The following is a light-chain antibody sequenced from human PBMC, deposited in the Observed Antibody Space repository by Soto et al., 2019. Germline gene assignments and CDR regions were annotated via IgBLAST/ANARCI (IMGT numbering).Light chain of an antibody. CDR2: KTS. Sequence: DIQMTQSPSTLSASVGDRVTITCLASQTVSNWLAWYQQKPGKPPKLLIYKTSTLESGVPSRFSGSGSGTEFTLTISSLQPDDFATYYCQQYNSYPLTFGGGTKVDIK. V-gene: IGKV1-5*03. J-gene: IGKJ4*01. CDR3: QQYNSYPLT. CDR1: QTVSNW.